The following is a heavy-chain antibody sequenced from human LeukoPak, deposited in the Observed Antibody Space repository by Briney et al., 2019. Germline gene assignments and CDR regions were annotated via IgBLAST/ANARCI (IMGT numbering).Heavy chain of an antibody. Sequence: SETLSLTCTVTGGSISSYYWSWIRQPPGKGLEWIGYIYYSGSTNYNPSLKSRVTISVDTSKNQFSLKLSSVTAADTAVYYCARLGRSPNWFDPWGQGTLVTVSS. CDR2: IYYSGST. V-gene: IGHV4-59*08. CDR1: GGSISSYY. CDR3: ARLGRSPNWFDP. J-gene: IGHJ5*02.